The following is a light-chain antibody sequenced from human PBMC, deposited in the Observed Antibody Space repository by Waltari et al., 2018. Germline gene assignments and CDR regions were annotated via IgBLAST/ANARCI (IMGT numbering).Light chain of an antibody. CDR2: GAS. J-gene: IGKJ1*01. Sequence: TCRASRGISNFLAWYQQKPDEDPSLLIYGASTLQSGVPSRFSGSGSWTDFTLTISSLQPEDVGTYYCQNYKSAPRTFGQGTKVEIK. CDR1: RGISNF. CDR3: QNYKSAPRT. V-gene: IGKV1-27*01.